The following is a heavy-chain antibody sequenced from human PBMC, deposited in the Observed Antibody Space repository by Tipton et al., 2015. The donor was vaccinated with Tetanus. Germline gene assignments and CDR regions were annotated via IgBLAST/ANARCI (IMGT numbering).Heavy chain of an antibody. D-gene: IGHD2-15*01. Sequence: SGFIFSSYGIHWVRQAPGKGLEWVAVSWYDGTDQYYADSVKGRFTLSRDNSKNTLYLEMNSLRAEDTALYYCAREADCSGGSCFSGDFDNWGQGTQVIVSS. V-gene: IGHV3-33*01. CDR2: SWYDGTDQ. CDR1: GFIFSSYG. J-gene: IGHJ4*02. CDR3: AREADCSGGSCFSGDFDN.